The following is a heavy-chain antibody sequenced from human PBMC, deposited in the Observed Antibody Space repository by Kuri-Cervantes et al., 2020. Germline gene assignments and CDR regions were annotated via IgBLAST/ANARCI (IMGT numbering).Heavy chain of an antibody. CDR2: IGTAGDT. Sequence: GESLKISCAASGFTFSSYDMHWVRQATGKGLEWVSAIGTAGDTYYPGSVKGRFTISRENAKNTLYLQMNSLRAEDTAVYYCARAPPSIAAAYFDYWGQGTLVTVSS. CDR3: ARAPPSIAAAYFDY. D-gene: IGHD6-13*01. V-gene: IGHV3-13*01. CDR1: GFTFSSYD. J-gene: IGHJ4*02.